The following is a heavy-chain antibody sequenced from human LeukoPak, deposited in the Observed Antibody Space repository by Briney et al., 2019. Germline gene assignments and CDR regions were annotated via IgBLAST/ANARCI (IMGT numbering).Heavy chain of an antibody. V-gene: IGHV3-23*01. J-gene: IGHJ4*02. CDR1: GFTFSSYA. CDR3: ARDAPAYYDSSLFDY. Sequence: PGGSLRLSCAASGFTFSSYAMSWVRQAPGKGLEWVSAISGSGGSTYYADSVKGRFTISRDNSKNTLYLQMNSLRAEDTAVYYRARDAPAYYDSSLFDYWGQGTLVTVSS. CDR2: ISGSGGST. D-gene: IGHD3-22*01.